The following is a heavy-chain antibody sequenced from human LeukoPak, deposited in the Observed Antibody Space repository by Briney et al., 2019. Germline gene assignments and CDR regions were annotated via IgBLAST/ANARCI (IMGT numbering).Heavy chain of an antibody. CDR3: AKDYYGAGTYVGH. Sequence: GGSLRLSCAASGFTFSSYAMSWVRQAPGKGLEWVSAISGSGGSTYYADSVKGRFTISRDNSKNTLYLQMDSLRAEDTALYYCAKDYYGAGTYVGHWGQGALVTVSS. J-gene: IGHJ5*02. D-gene: IGHD3-10*01. V-gene: IGHV3-23*01. CDR1: GFTFSSYA. CDR2: ISGSGGST.